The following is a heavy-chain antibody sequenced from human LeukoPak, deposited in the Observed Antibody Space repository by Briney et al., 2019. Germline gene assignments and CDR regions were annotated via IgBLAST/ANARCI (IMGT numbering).Heavy chain of an antibody. Sequence: GGSLRLSCAASGFTFSSYAMSWVRQSPGKGPVGVSRIKKDGSSTNYADSVKGRFTISRDNAKNTLYLQMNSLKVEDTAVYYCARDGWYSDDDDLDYWGQGTLVTVSS. J-gene: IGHJ4*02. D-gene: IGHD1-26*01. CDR1: GFTFSSYA. CDR2: IKKDGSST. V-gene: IGHV3-74*01. CDR3: ARDGWYSDDDDLDY.